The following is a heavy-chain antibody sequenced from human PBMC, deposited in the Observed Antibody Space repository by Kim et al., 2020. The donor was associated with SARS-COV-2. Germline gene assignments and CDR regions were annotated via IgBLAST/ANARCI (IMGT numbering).Heavy chain of an antibody. CDR3: AKVTTITAPFYDY. V-gene: IGHV3-23*01. Sequence: EEPEQGRFTSSRDNTKNALNLQMNRLRAEDTALYYCAKVTTITAPFYDYWGQGTLVTVSS. D-gene: IGHD4-4*01. J-gene: IGHJ4*02.